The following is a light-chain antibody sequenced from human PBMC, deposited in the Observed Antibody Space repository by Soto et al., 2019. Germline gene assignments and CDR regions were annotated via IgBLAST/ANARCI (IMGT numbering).Light chain of an antibody. V-gene: IGKV3-15*01. CDR1: QHIWTS. Sequence: EIGMTQSPATLSVSPGERATLACRASQHIWTSLAWYQQKPGQAPRLLIYSTSSRVTGIPARFSGSGSGAEFNLTISSLQSDDLAVYYCQQHNTWPFTFGQGTKLEIK. CDR2: STS. J-gene: IGKJ2*01. CDR3: QQHNTWPFT.